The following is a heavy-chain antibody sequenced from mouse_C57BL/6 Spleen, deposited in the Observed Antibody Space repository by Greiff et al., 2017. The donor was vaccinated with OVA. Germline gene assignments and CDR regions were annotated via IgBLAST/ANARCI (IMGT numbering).Heavy chain of an antibody. V-gene: IGHV14-1*01. D-gene: IGHD1-1*01. CDR2: IDPEDGDT. J-gene: IGHJ3*01. CDR3: TKGDYGSSSWFAY. Sequence: EVMLVESGAELVRPGASVKLSCTASGFNIKDYYMHWVKQRPEQGLEWIGRIDPEDGDTEYAPKFQGKATMTADTSSNTAYLQLSSLTSEDTAVYYCTKGDYGSSSWFAYWGQGTLVTVSA. CDR1: GFNIKDYY.